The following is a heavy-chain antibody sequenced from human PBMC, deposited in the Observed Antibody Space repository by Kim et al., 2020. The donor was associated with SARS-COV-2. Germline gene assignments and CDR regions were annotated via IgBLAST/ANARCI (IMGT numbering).Heavy chain of an antibody. CDR1: GGSISSGGYY. CDR2: IYYSGST. Sequence: SETLSLTCTVSGGSISSGGYYWSWIRQHPGKGLEWIGYIYYSGSTYYNPSLKSRVTISVDTSKNQFSLKLSSVTAADTAVYYCARVPGELVGATHYFDYWGQGTLVTVSS. V-gene: IGHV4-31*03. D-gene: IGHD1-26*01. J-gene: IGHJ4*02. CDR3: ARVPGELVGATHYFDY.